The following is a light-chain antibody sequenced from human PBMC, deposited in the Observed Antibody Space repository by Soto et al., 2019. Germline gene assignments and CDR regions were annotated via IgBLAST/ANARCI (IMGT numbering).Light chain of an antibody. CDR1: QSVDSSY. V-gene: IGKV3-20*01. J-gene: IGKJ4*01. Sequence: EVVLTQSPGALSLSPGERATLSCRASQSVDSSYFAWYQQRPGQAPRLLIYETSSRATGIPDRFSGSGSGTAFTLTVSRLEPEDFAVYFCQQYGSYPLTFGGGTKVEIK. CDR3: QQYGSYPLT. CDR2: ETS.